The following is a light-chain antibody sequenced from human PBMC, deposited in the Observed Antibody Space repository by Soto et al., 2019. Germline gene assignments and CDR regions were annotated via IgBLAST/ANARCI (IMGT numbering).Light chain of an antibody. V-gene: IGKV3-15*01. CDR2: GAS. CDR3: QQYDDWPLWT. Sequence: EIVMTQSPATLSVSPGERATLSCRASQSVSNKLAWYQHKPGQAPRLLIYGASTRATGIPARFSGGGSGTEFTLTISSLQSEDFAIYYCQQYDDWPLWTFGQGTKVDIK. CDR1: QSVSNK. J-gene: IGKJ1*01.